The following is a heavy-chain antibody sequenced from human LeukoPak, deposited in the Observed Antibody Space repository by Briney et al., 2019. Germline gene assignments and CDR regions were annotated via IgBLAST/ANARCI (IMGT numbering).Heavy chain of an antibody. J-gene: IGHJ6*03. V-gene: IGHV3-30*14. CDR3: AREVAMTTGYYMDV. D-gene: IGHD4-11*01. Sequence: PGRSLRLSCAASGFTFSSYAMHWVRQAPGKGLEWVAVISYDGSNKYYADSVKGRFTISRDNSKNTLYLQMNSLRAEDTAVYYCAREVAMTTGYYMDVWGKGTTVTVSS. CDR1: GFTFSSYA. CDR2: ISYDGSNK.